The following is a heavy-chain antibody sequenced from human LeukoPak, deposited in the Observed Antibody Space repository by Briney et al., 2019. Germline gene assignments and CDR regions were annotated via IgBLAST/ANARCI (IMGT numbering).Heavy chain of an antibody. CDR2: ISGSGGST. CDR1: GFTFSGYA. Sequence: GGSLRLSCAASGFTFSGYAMSWVRQAPGEGLEWVSAISGSGGSTYYADSVKGRFTISRDNSKNTLYLQMNSLRAEDTAVYYCAKDRVPNYYDSSGDDYWGQGTLVTVSS. J-gene: IGHJ4*02. V-gene: IGHV3-23*01. CDR3: AKDRVPNYYDSSGDDY. D-gene: IGHD3-22*01.